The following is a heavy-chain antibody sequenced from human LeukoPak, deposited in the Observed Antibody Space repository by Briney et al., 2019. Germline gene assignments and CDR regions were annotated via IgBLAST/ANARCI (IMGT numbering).Heavy chain of an antibody. J-gene: IGHJ6*02. D-gene: IGHD6-13*01. V-gene: IGHV4-34*01. CDR2: INHSGST. Sequence: MPSETLSLTCAVYGGSFSGYYWSWIRQPPGKGLEWIGEINHSGSTNYNPSLKSRVTISVDTSKNQFSLKLSSVTAADTAVYYCARGRKIAAAGWGPSYYYYGMDVWGQGTTVTVSS. CDR1: GGSFSGYY. CDR3: ARGRKIAAAGWGPSYYYYGMDV.